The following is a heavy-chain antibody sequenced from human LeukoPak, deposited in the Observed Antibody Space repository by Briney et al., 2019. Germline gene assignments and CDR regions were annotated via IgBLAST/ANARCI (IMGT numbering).Heavy chain of an antibody. J-gene: IGHJ6*02. CDR2: ISGSGGST. Sequence: PGASLRLSCAASGFTFRSYAMSWVRQAPGKGLEWVSAISGSGGSTYYADSVKGRFTISRDNSKNTLYLQMNSLRAEDTAVYYCAKVKGLWFSYGMDVWGQGTTVTVSS. CDR3: AKVKGLWFSYGMDV. V-gene: IGHV3-23*01. D-gene: IGHD5-18*01. CDR1: GFTFRSYA.